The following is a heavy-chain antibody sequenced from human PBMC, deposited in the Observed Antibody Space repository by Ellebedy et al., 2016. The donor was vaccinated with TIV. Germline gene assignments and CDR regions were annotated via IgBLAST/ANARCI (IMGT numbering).Heavy chain of an antibody. CDR1: GFTFNSYA. CDR3: ARDLDKSSGWYGGAAY. V-gene: IGHV3-30-3*01. D-gene: IGHD6-19*01. J-gene: IGHJ4*02. CDR2: ISYDGNSK. Sequence: PGGSLRLSCAASGFTFNSYAMHWVRQAPGKGLEWVAFISYDGNSKYYADSVKGRFTISRDNSMTTFYLEMNSLRAEDTAVYYYARDLDKSSGWYGGAAYWGQGTLVTVSS.